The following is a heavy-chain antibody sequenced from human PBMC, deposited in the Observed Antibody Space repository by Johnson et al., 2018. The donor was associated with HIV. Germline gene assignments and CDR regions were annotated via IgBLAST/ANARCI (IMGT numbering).Heavy chain of an antibody. D-gene: IGHD2-15*01. CDR1: GFTFSDYY. V-gene: IGHV3-11*04. J-gene: IGHJ3*02. Sequence: QVQLVESGGGLVQPGGSLRLSCAASGFTFSDYYMSWIRQAPGKGLEWVSYISSSGSTIYYADFVKCRVTISRDNAKNSLYMQMTSLRAGDTALYYCARAVCRGGRCYSHDAFDIWDQGTMVTVSS. CDR2: ISSSGSTI. CDR3: ARAVCRGGRCYSHDAFDI.